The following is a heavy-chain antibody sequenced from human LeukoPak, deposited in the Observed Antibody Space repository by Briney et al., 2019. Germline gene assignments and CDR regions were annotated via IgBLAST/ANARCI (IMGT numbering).Heavy chain of an antibody. CDR2: INPNSGGT. Sequence: VASVKVSCKASGYTFTGYYMHWVRQAPGQGLEWMGWINPNSGGTNYAQKFQGRVTMTRDTSISTAYMELSRLRSDDTAVYYCARGRRIVVVPAAMVYWGQGTLVTVSS. CDR3: ARGRRIVVVPAAMVY. V-gene: IGHV1-2*02. CDR1: GYTFTGYY. J-gene: IGHJ4*02. D-gene: IGHD2-2*01.